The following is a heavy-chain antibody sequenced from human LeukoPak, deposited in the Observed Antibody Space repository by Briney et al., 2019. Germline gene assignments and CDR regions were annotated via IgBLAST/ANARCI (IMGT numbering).Heavy chain of an antibody. CDR1: GFTFSDYA. CDR3: AKNLRTSVAAFEY. Sequence: SGGSLRLSCTASGFTFSDYAMTWVHQAPGKGLQWISAISPRSNSIYYSDSVRGRFTVSRDNSKNTLYLQMNRLTAEDTAVYYCAKNLRTSVAAFEYWGQGTLVTVSS. J-gene: IGHJ4*02. V-gene: IGHV3-23*01. D-gene: IGHD6-19*01. CDR2: ISPRSNSI.